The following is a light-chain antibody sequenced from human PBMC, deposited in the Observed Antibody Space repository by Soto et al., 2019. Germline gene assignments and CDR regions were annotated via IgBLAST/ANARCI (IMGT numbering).Light chain of an antibody. CDR2: DVS. Sequence: QSALTQPASVSGSPGQSITISCTGTSSDVGGYNYVSWYQQHPGKAPNLMIYDVSNRPSGVSNRFSGSKSGNTASLTISVLQAEDEADYYCSSYTSSSTLVFGVGTKLTVL. V-gene: IGLV2-14*01. J-gene: IGLJ2*01. CDR3: SSYTSSSTLV. CDR1: SSDVGGYNY.